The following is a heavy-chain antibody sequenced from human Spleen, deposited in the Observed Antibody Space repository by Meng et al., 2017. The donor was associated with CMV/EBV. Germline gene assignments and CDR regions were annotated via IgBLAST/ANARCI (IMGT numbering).Heavy chain of an antibody. CDR1: GGSVSSGSYY. D-gene: IGHD6-13*01. CDR2: VYHSGNA. V-gene: IGHV4-39*07. Sequence: GSLRLSCSVSGGSVSSGSYYWGWIRQPPGKGLEWIGNVYHSGNAYYSPSLKSRVTISVDTSKNQFSLNLNSVTAADTAVYYCARGAAAVPSYYLDYWGQGSLVTVSS. J-gene: IGHJ4*02. CDR3: ARGAAAVPSYYLDY.